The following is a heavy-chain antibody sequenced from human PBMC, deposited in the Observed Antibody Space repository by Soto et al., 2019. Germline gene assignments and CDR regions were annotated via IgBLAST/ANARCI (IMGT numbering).Heavy chain of an antibody. J-gene: IGHJ3*02. CDR1: GGSFSGYY. CDR2: INHSGST. D-gene: IGHD3-16*02. CDR3: ARHLKISAFEI. Sequence: SETLCLTCAVYGGSFSGYYWSWIRQPPGKGLEWIGEINHSGSTNYNPSLKSRVTISVDTSKNQFSLKLSSVTAADTAVYYCARHLKISAFEIWGQGTLVTVSS. V-gene: IGHV4-34*01.